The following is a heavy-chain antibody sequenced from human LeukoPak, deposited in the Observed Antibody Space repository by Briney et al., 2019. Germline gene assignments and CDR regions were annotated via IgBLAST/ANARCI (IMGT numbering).Heavy chain of an antibody. Sequence: GRSLRLPCAASGFTFSSYAMSWVRQAPGKGLEWVSGISGSGGTTYYADSVKGRFTISRDKSKNTLYLQMDSLRAEDTAVYYCAKDKYCTNGICYFDYWGQGTLVTVSS. CDR1: GFTFSSYA. CDR2: ISGSGGTT. J-gene: IGHJ4*02. V-gene: IGHV3-23*01. D-gene: IGHD2-8*01. CDR3: AKDKYCTNGICYFDY.